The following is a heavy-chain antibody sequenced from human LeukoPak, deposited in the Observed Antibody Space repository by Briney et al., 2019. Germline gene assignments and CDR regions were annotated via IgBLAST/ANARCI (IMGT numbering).Heavy chain of an antibody. CDR2: INQDGSDK. J-gene: IGHJ4*02. CDR1: GFTFSSYA. Sequence: PGGSLRLSCAASGFTFSSYAMSWVRQAPGKGLEWVANINQDGSDKYYVDPVKGRFTISRDNAKNSLYLQMNSLRAEDAAVYYCARDLDYWGQGTLVTVSS. CDR3: ARDLDY. V-gene: IGHV3-7*03.